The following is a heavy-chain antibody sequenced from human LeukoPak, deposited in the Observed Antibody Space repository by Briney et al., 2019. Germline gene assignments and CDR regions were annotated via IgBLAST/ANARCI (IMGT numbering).Heavy chain of an antibody. J-gene: IGHJ4*02. CDR3: ARSVSSGWPAYFDY. CDR2: ISYDGSNK. D-gene: IGHD6-25*01. V-gene: IGHV3-30-3*01. Sequence: PGGSLRLSCAASGFTFSSYAMHWVRQAPGKGLEWVAVISYDGSNKYYADSVKGRFTISRDNSKNTLYLQMNSLRAEDTAVYYCARSVSSGWPAYFDYWGQGTLVTVSS. CDR1: GFTFSSYA.